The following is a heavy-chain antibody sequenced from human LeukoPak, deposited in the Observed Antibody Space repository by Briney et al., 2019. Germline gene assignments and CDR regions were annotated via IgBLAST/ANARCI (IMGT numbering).Heavy chain of an antibody. CDR1: GDSISINYN. D-gene: IGHD6-19*01. CDR3: VRHRQWLLFPDY. V-gene: IGHV4-39*01. J-gene: IGHJ4*02. Sequence: EPSETLSLTCTVSGDSISINYNRGWIRQPPGKGLEWIGSIFYSGATYYSPSLKSRVTISVDTSKNQFSLKLSSMTAADTAVYYCVRHRQWLLFPDYWGQGTLVTVSS. CDR2: IFYSGAT.